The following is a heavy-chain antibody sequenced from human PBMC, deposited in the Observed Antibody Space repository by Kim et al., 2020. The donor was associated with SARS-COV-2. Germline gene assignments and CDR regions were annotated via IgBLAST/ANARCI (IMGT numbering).Heavy chain of an antibody. CDR3: SREDAVTPPDF. CDR1: GGSISSGPHY. J-gene: IGHJ4*02. D-gene: IGHD4-17*01. V-gene: IGHV4-31*02. CDR2: ISYSGST. Sequence: SETLSLTCSVSGGSISSGPHYWSWIRHRPGQGLEWIGHISYSGSTSYNPSLRGRVTMSVATSNNQFSLKMSSVTAADTAVYFCSREDAVTPPDFWGQGTLVIVAS.